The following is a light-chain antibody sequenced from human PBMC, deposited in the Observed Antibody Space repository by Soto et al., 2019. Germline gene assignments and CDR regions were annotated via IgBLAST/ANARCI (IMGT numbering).Light chain of an antibody. CDR1: QNIREY. Sequence: DIQMTQSPSSLPASVGDRVTITCRASQNIREYLNWYHQKPGSAPKLLISAASTLQSGVPLRFSGSGSGSVFTITIYNLQPEDVVSYICQQSYTTPWTFGRGTKLEI. V-gene: IGKV1-39*01. J-gene: IGKJ1*01. CDR2: AAS. CDR3: QQSYTTPWT.